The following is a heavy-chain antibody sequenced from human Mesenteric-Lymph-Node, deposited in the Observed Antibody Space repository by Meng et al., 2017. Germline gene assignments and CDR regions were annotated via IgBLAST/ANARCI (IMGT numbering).Heavy chain of an antibody. Sequence: VQLLGSGGGVVPPGRSLRVSCAASGFTFSSYSMNWVRQGPGKGLEWVSSISSSSYIYYADSVKGRFTISRDNAKNSLYLQMNSLRAEDTAVYYCARVGEYSGSYYYDYWGQGTLVTVSS. J-gene: IGHJ4*02. CDR1: GFTFSSYS. D-gene: IGHD1-26*01. CDR2: ISSSSYI. V-gene: IGHV3-21*01. CDR3: ARVGEYSGSYYYDY.